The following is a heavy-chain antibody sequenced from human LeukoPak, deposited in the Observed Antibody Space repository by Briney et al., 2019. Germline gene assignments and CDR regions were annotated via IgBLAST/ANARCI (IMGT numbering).Heavy chain of an antibody. V-gene: IGHV4-28*01. D-gene: IGHD1-1*01. J-gene: IGHJ4*02. CDR3: ARKHRWNGLYFDY. CDR1: DYSISSGDW. Sequence: SETLSLTCAVSDYSISSGDWWGWVRQPPGKGLEWIGYIHYSGTAYYNPSLLSRVTMSVDTSKNQFSLKLSSVTAVDTAVYYCARKHRWNGLYFDYWGQGILVTVSS. CDR2: IHYSGTA.